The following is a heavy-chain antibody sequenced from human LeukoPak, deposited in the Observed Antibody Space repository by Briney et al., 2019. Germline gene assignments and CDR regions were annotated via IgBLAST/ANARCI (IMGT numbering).Heavy chain of an antibody. CDR3: ARGGGSGYYYFDY. CDR1: GGTFSSYA. Sequence: SVKVSCKASGGTFSSYAISWVRQAPGQGLQWMGGIIPIFGTANYAQKFQGRVTITADESTSTAYMELSSLRSEDTAVYYCARGGGSGYYYFDYWGQGTLVTVSS. V-gene: IGHV1-69*13. D-gene: IGHD3-22*01. CDR2: IIPIFGTA. J-gene: IGHJ4*02.